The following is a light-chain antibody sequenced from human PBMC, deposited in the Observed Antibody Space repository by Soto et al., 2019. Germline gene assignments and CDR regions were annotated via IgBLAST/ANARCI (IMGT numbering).Light chain of an antibody. Sequence: ELVLTQSPATLSLSPGGSATLFCRASQSVSKYLAWYQQKPGQALRLLIYDASKRAAGIPARFSGSGSGTDFTLTISSLEPEDFAVYFCHQRSNWPLTFGGGTKLEIK. V-gene: IGKV3-11*01. J-gene: IGKJ4*01. CDR2: DAS. CDR3: HQRSNWPLT. CDR1: QSVSKY.